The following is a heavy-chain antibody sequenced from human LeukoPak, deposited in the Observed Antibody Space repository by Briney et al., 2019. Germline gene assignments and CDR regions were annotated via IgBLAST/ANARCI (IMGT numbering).Heavy chain of an antibody. V-gene: IGHV1-18*01. Sequence: ASVKVSCKASGYTFTSYGISWVRQAPGQGLEWMGWISAYNGNTNYAQKLQGRVTMTRNTSISTAYMELSSLRSEDTAVYYCARYVDTAMVKSAFDIWGQGTMVTVSS. CDR1: GYTFTSYG. J-gene: IGHJ3*02. CDR2: ISAYNGNT. D-gene: IGHD5-18*01. CDR3: ARYVDTAMVKSAFDI.